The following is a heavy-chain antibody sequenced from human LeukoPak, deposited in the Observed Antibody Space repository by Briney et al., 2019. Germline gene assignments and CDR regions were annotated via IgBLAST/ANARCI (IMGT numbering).Heavy chain of an antibody. Sequence: GGSLRLSYAACWLNFDDYAVHWVRQAPGKGLEWVSGISWNSGNMGYADSVKGRFTISRDNAKTSLYLQMNSLRAEDTALYYCTKSSFSSTNCYISGDWGQGTLVTVSS. CDR2: ISWNSGNM. V-gene: IGHV3-9*01. CDR1: WLNFDDYA. CDR3: TKSSFSSTNCYISGD. J-gene: IGHJ4*02. D-gene: IGHD2-2*02.